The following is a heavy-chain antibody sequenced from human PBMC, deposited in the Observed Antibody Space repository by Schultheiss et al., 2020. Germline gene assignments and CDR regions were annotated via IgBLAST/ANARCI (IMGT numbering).Heavy chain of an antibody. Sequence: GGSLRLSCAASGFTFSSYGMHWVRQAPGKGLEWVAVISYDGSNKYYADSVKGRFTISRDNAKNSLYLQMNSLRAEDTAVYYCARGGYGSGSYYTDYYYYYGMDVWGQGTTVTVSS. CDR1: GFTFSSYG. CDR3: ARGGYGSGSYYTDYYYYYGMDV. V-gene: IGHV3-30*03. D-gene: IGHD3-10*01. CDR2: ISYDGSNK. J-gene: IGHJ6*02.